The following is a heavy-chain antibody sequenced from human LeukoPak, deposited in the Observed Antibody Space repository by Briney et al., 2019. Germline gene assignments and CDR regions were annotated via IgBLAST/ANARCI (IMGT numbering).Heavy chain of an antibody. CDR2: ISAYNGNT. D-gene: IGHD3-10*01. Sequence: GSVQVSCQASGYTFTSYGISWVRQAPGQGLEWMGWISAYNGNTNYAQKLQGRVTMTTDTSASTAYMELSSLRSEDTAVYYCARGRGRITMVRGVISPQDYWGQGTLVTVSS. CDR3: ARGRGRITMVRGVISPQDY. V-gene: IGHV1-18*01. CDR1: GYTFTSYG. J-gene: IGHJ4*02.